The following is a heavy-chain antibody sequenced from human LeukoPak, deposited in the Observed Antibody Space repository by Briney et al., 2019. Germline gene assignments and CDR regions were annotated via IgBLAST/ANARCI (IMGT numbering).Heavy chain of an antibody. CDR3: AKSSYYYDSSGYH. Sequence: GGSLRLSCAASGFTFSSYAMSWVRQAPGKGLEWVSAISGSGGSTYYTDSVEGRFTISRDNSKNTLYLQMNSLRAEDTAVYYCAKSSYYYDSSGYHWGQGTLVTVSS. V-gene: IGHV3-23*01. D-gene: IGHD3-22*01. CDR1: GFTFSSYA. CDR2: ISGSGGST. J-gene: IGHJ4*02.